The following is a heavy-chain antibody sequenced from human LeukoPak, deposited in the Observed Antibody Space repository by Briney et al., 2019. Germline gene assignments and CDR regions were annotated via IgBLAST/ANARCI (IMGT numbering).Heavy chain of an antibody. V-gene: IGHV3-7*03. CDR2: INKDGGEK. D-gene: IGHD1-26*01. J-gene: IGHJ4*02. CDR1: GFTFSSYW. Sequence: GGTLRLSCAASGFTFSSYWMSWVRQAPGKGLEWVANINKDGGEKYYVDSVKGRFTISRDNAKNSLYLQMNSLRADDTAVYYCVKDSPPRYSGSPPAYWGQGTLVTVSS. CDR3: VKDSPPRYSGSPPAY.